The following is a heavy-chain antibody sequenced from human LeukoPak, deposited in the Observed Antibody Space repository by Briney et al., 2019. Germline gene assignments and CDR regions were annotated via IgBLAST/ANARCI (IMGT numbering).Heavy chain of an antibody. V-gene: IGHV3-73*01. D-gene: IGHD4-23*01. CDR1: GFTFSGSA. J-gene: IGHJ4*02. CDR2: IRSKANSYAT. CDR3: TSGLGGVDY. Sequence: GGSLRLSCAASGFTFSGSAMHWVRQASGRGLEWVGRIRSKANSYATAYAASVKGRFTISRDDSKNTAYLQMNSLKTEDTAVYYCTSGLGGVDYWGQGTLVTVSS.